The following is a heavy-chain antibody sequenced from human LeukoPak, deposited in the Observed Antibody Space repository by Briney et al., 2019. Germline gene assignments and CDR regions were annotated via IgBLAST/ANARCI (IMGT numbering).Heavy chain of an antibody. CDR1: GFTFSSHD. Sequence: GGSLTLSCAASGFTFSSHDMSWVRQAPGKGLEWVSAIRGSGGSTYYADSVKGRFTISSDNSKNTLYLQMNNLTAEDTAVYYCAKDCGGGATFDYWGQGTLVTVSS. D-gene: IGHD2-21*01. CDR2: IRGSGGST. V-gene: IGHV3-23*01. J-gene: IGHJ4*02. CDR3: AKDCGGGATFDY.